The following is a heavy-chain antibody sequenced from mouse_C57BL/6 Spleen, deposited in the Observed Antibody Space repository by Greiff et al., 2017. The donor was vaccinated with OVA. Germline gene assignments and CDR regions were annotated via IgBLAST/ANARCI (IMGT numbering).Heavy chain of an antibody. J-gene: IGHJ2*01. Sequence: VQLQQSGADLVKPGASVKLSCKASGYTFTSYWMHWVKQRPGQGLEWIGNINPSSGYTNYNQKFKGKATLTADKSSSTAYMQVSSLTYEDSAVYYWARTRDYWGQGTTLTVSS. D-gene: IGHD3-1*01. CDR1: GYTFTSYW. CDR2: INPSSGYT. V-gene: IGHV1-7*01. CDR3: ARTRDY.